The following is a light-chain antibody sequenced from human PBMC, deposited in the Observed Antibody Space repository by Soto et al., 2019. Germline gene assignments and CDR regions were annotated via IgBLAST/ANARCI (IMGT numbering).Light chain of an antibody. CDR2: AAS. Sequence: DIQMTQSPSAMSASVGDRVTITCRASQGISNYLAWFQQKPGKVPKRLIYAASSLQSGVPSRFSGSGYGTEFTLTINGLQPEDFATYYCQQAASFPITFGQGTRLEIK. J-gene: IGKJ5*01. V-gene: IGKV1-17*03. CDR1: QGISNY. CDR3: QQAASFPIT.